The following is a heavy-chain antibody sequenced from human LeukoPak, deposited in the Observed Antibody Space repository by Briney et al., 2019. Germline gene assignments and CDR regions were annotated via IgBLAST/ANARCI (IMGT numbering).Heavy chain of an antibody. V-gene: IGHV4-31*03. J-gene: IGHJ4*02. CDR1: GGSINSDGYY. CDR3: ARYVDTAMGTPCPFDY. CDR2: FYYNRST. D-gene: IGHD5-18*01. Sequence: SQTLSLTCTVSGGSINSDGYYWIWNPQLPGQGLEWIGYFYYNRSTYNNPSFKSRVSISLDASKNQFSLRLSSVTAADTAVYYCARYVDTAMGTPCPFDYWGQGTLVSVSS.